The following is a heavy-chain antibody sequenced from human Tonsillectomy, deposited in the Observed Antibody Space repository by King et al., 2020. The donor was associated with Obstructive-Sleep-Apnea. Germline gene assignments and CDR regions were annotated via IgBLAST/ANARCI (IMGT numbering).Heavy chain of an antibody. CDR2: IYYSGST. Sequence: QLQESGPGLVKPSQTLSLTCTVSGGSISSGDYYWSWIHQPPGKGLEWIGYIYYSGSTYYNPSLKSRVTISVDTSKNQFSLKLSSVTAADTAVYYCASDPGYSDSSGNLDYWGQGTLVTVSS. CDR1: GGSISSGDYY. V-gene: IGHV4-30-4*01. D-gene: IGHD3-22*01. J-gene: IGHJ4*02. CDR3: ASDPGYSDSSGNLDY.